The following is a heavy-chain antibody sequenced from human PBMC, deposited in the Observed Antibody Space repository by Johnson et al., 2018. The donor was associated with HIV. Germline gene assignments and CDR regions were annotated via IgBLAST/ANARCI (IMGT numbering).Heavy chain of an antibody. D-gene: IGHD3-22*01. V-gene: IGHV3-64*07. J-gene: IGHJ3*01. CDR1: GFTFSRYA. CDR3: AIPYFYDTSVYH. Sequence: EVQLVESGGGLVQPGRSLRLSCSASGFTFSRYAMHWVRQAPGEGLEYVSAISSDGGSTYYADSVKGRFIISRDNSKNTVYLQMGSLRAEDMAVYYCAIPYFYDTSVYHWGQGTVVTVSS. CDR2: ISSDGGST.